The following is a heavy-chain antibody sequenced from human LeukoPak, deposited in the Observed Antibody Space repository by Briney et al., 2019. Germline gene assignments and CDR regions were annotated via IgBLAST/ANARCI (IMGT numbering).Heavy chain of an antibody. V-gene: IGHV1-46*01. D-gene: IGHD4-23*01. CDR1: GYTFTSYY. CDR2: INPTGGST. CDR3: ARANSVGENAWWFDP. J-gene: IGHJ5*02. Sequence: GASVKVSCKASGYTFTSYYMHWVRQAPGQGLEWMGLINPTGGSTGYAQKFQGRVTMTRDMSTSTDYMELSSLRSEDTAIYYCARANSVGENAWWFDPCGHGTLVTGSS.